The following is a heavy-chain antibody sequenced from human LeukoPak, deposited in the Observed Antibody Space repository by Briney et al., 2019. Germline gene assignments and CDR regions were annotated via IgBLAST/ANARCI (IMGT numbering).Heavy chain of an antibody. CDR2: ISGSGGST. CDR3: ARNGDSGGWFSASDY. CDR1: GFTLSSYG. D-gene: IGHD2-15*01. V-gene: IGHV3-23*01. J-gene: IGHJ4*02. Sequence: GGSLRLSCAASGFTLSSYGMSWVRPAPGKGLEWVSAISGSGGSTYYADSVKGRFTISRDNSKNTLYLQMSSLRDGDTAIYYCARNGDSGGWFSASDYWGQGTLVTVSS.